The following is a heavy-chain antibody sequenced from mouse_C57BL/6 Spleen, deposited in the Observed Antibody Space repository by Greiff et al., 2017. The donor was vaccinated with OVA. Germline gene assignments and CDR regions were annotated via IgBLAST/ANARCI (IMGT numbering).Heavy chain of an antibody. V-gene: IGHV5-4*01. CDR3: ARARNYGSSAYAMDY. CDR1: GFTFSSYA. D-gene: IGHD1-1*01. CDR2: ISDGGSYT. J-gene: IGHJ4*01. Sequence: EVQLVESGGGLVKPGGSLKLSCAASGFTFSSYAMSWVRQTPEKRLEWVATISDGGSYTYYPDNVKGRFTISRDNAKNNLYLQMSHLKSEDTAMYYCARARNYGSSAYAMDYWGQGTSVTVSS.